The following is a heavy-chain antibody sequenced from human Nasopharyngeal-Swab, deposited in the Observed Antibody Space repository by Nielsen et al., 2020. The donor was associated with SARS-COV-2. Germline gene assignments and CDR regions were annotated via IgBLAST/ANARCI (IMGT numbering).Heavy chain of an antibody. CDR1: GFTFSSYW. Sequence: GESLKISCAASGFTFSSYWMSWVRQAPGKGLEWVANIKQDGSEKYYVDSVKGRFTISRDNAKNSLYLQMNSLRAEDMAVYYCARDSRGYSYGYIYFDYWGQGTLVTVSS. D-gene: IGHD5-18*01. V-gene: IGHV3-7*03. CDR2: IKQDGSEK. J-gene: IGHJ4*02. CDR3: ARDSRGYSYGYIYFDY.